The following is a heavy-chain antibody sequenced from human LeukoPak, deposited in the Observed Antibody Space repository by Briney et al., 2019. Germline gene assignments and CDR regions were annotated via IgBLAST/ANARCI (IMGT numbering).Heavy chain of an antibody. CDR3: ARDRGSYSDY. D-gene: IGHD1-26*01. Sequence: SETLSLTCAVYGGSFTDYYWTWIRQPPGKGLEWIGEINHGGYTNYSPTLKSRVTLSVDTSKNQFSLRLNSVTATDTAVYYCARDRGSYSDYWGRGTLVTVSS. CDR1: GGSFTDYY. CDR2: INHGGYT. J-gene: IGHJ4*02. V-gene: IGHV4-34*01.